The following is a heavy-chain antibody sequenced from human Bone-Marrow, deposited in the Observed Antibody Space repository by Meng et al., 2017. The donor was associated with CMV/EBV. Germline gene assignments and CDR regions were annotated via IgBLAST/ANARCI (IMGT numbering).Heavy chain of an antibody. J-gene: IGHJ6*02. D-gene: IGHD2-15*01. Sequence: GGPLRLSCAVSGLTFTTYWMHWVRQAPGKGLVWVSRVNSDGTSTKYADSVKGRFTVFRDNAKNTLYLQMNSLRAEDSGLYFCAGSAPHVVGDDRYYYAMDVWGRGTTVTVSS. V-gene: IGHV3-74*01. CDR2: VNSDGTST. CDR1: GLTFTTYW. CDR3: AGSAPHVVGDDRYYYAMDV.